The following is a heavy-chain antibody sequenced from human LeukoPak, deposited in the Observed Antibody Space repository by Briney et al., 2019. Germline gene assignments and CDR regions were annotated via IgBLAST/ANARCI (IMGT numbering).Heavy chain of an antibody. D-gene: IGHD6-6*01. CDR2: IYYSGST. CDR3: ARDRSIAARTWEFDP. CDR1: GGSISSYY. Sequence: PSETLSLTCTVSGGSISSYYLSWIRQPPGKGLEWIGYIYYSGSTNYNPSLKSRVTISVDTSKNQFSLKLSSVTAADTAVYYCARDRSIAARTWEFDPWGQGTLVTISS. V-gene: IGHV4-59*01. J-gene: IGHJ5*02.